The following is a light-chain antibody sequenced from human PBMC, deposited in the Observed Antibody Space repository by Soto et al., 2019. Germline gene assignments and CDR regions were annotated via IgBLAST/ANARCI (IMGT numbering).Light chain of an antibody. V-gene: IGKV2-28*01. J-gene: IGKJ1*01. CDR2: LGS. CDR3: MQALQTPT. Sequence: EIVMTQSPLSLPVTPGEPASISCRSSQSLLHSNGYNYLDWYLQKPGQSPQLLIYLGSNRASGVPDRFSGSGSGTDFTLKISRVEADDVGVYYCMQALQTPTFGQGTKVEIK. CDR1: QSLLHSNGYNY.